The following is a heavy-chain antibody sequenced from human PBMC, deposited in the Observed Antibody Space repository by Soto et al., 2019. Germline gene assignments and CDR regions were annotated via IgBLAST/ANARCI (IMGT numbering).Heavy chain of an antibody. D-gene: IGHD5-12*01. Sequence: VSLRLSCAASGFTFSSYAMSWVRQAPGKGLEWTSSISGSGVSTYYADSVKGRFTIYRDNSKSTVYLHMNSLRAEDTAVYYCAKDADVVAKHFDYWGQGTMVTVYS. CDR1: GFTFSSYA. V-gene: IGHV3-23*01. J-gene: IGHJ4*02. CDR3: AKDADVVAKHFDY. CDR2: ISGSGVST.